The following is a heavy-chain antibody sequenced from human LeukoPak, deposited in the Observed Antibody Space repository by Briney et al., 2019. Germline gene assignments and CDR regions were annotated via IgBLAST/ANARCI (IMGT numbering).Heavy chain of an antibody. CDR3: GRAGPVTKDHFIDV. CDR1: GFTFSNYW. CDR2: IYLDGSRA. D-gene: IGHD2-2*01. Sequence: GGSLRLSCAVSGFTFSNYWMSWARQSPGKGLEWVANIYLDGSRAYYVDSVKGRFTISRDNAKNSLFLQMNSLSAEDTAVYYCGRAGPVTKDHFIDVWGKGTTVTVSS. J-gene: IGHJ6*03. V-gene: IGHV3-7*01.